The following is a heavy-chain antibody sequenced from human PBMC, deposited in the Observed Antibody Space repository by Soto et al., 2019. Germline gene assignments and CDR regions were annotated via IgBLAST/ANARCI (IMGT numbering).Heavy chain of an antibody. Sequence: PVGSLRLSCAASGFTFSNYWMSWVRQAPGKGLEWVANIKEDGSEKYYVDSVKGRFTISRDNAKNSLYLQMNSLRAEDTALYYCARERELYSRWGQGTQVTV. D-gene: IGHD1-26*01. CDR3: ARERELYSR. J-gene: IGHJ4*02. CDR2: IKEDGSEK. V-gene: IGHV3-7*01. CDR1: GFTFSNYW.